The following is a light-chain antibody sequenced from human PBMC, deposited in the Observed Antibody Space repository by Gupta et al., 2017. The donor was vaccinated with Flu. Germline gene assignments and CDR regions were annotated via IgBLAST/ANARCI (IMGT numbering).Light chain of an antibody. CDR2: CDS. Sequence: RVTISSSGSSSNIGSKYVHWYQQLPGKAPKLLIYCDSQRPSGVPDRFSGSKSGTTASLTITGLQAEDEADYYCQSWDDSINTVVFGGGTKLTVL. CDR1: SSNIGSKY. J-gene: IGLJ2*01. CDR3: QSWDDSINTVV. V-gene: IGLV1-47*02.